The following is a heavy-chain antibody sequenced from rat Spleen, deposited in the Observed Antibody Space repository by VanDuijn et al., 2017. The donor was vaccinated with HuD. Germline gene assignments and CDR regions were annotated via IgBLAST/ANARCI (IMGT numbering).Heavy chain of an antibody. Sequence: VQLKESGPGLVQPSQTLSLTCTVSGFSLTDYSVHWVRQPPGKGLEWMGVMWSGGSTDYNSALKSRLNISRDTSKSQVFLKVNSLQTEDTAIYFCARGHNYFDYWGQGIMVTVSS. J-gene: IGHJ2*01. CDR1: GFSLTDYS. V-gene: IGHV2S63*01. CDR2: MWSGGST. CDR3: ARGHNYFDY.